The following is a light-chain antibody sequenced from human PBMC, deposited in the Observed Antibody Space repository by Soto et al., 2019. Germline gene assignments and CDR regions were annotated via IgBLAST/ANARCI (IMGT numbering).Light chain of an antibody. Sequence: QSVLTQPPSVSGSPGQSVTISCTGTISDVGFYARVSWYQQPPGTAPKLLIYDVTSRPSGVPDRFSGSQSGKTASLTISGLQAEDEADYYCSSSGGSPTYVFGTGTKVTVL. CDR1: ISDVGFYAR. V-gene: IGLV2-18*02. J-gene: IGLJ1*01. CDR3: SSSGGSPTYV. CDR2: DVT.